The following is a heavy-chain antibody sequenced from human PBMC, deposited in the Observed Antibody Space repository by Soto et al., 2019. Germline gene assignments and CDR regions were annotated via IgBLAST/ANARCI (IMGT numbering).Heavy chain of an antibody. J-gene: IGHJ4*02. V-gene: IGHV3-23*01. Sequence: GGSLRLSCAASGLSFSSYAMSWVRPAPGKGLEWVSAISGGGGSTYYADSVEGRFAISRDNSKNTLYLQMNSLRAEDTAVYFCAKDLAVGYCSGGSCHPFDYWGQGTQVTVSS. CDR2: ISGGGGST. CDR3: AKDLAVGYCSGGSCHPFDY. CDR1: GLSFSSYA. D-gene: IGHD2-15*01.